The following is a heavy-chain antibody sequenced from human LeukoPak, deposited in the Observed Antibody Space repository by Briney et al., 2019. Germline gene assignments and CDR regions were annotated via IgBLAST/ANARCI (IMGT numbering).Heavy chain of an antibody. CDR3: ARETNSNLNWFDP. Sequence: SATLSLTCTVSGGSISSYYWSWIRQPARKGLEWIGRIYTSGSTNYNPSLKSRVTMSVDTSKNQFSLKLSSVTAADTAVYYCARETNSNLNWFDPWGQGTLVTVSS. CDR1: GGSISSYY. D-gene: IGHD4-11*01. V-gene: IGHV4-4*07. CDR2: IYTSGST. J-gene: IGHJ5*02.